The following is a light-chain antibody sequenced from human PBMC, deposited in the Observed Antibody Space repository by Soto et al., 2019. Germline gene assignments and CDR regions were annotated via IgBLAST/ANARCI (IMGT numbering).Light chain of an antibody. CDR3: SSYTTVPSPQWV. Sequence: QSALTQPASVSGSPGQSITIPCSGRSSDLGGLNYVSWYQQHPGKVPKLIIYKVDNRPSGISDRFSASKSGNTASLTISGLQAEDEDHYYCSSYTTVPSPQWVFAGGTKLTVL. V-gene: IGLV2-14*01. J-gene: IGLJ3*02. CDR1: SSDLGGLNY. CDR2: KVD.